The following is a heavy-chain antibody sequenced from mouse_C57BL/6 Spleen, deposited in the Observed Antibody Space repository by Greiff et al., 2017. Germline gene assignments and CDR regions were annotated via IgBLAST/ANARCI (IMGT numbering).Heavy chain of an antibody. CDR1: GYAFSSYW. D-gene: IGHD2-3*01. Sequence: VKLQESGAELVKPGASVKISCKASGYAFSSYWMNWVKQRPGKGLEWIGQIYPGDGDTNYNGKFKGKATLTADKSSSTAYMQLSSLTSEDSAVYFCARENGYSPAWFAYWGQGTLVTVSA. J-gene: IGHJ3*01. CDR2: IYPGDGDT. V-gene: IGHV1-80*01. CDR3: ARENGYSPAWFAY.